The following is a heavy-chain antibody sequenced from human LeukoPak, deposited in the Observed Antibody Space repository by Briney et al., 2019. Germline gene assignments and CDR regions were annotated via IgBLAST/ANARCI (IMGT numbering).Heavy chain of an antibody. D-gene: IGHD2-2*01. J-gene: IGHJ4*02. CDR2: ISSSSSYI. Sequence: GGSLRLSCAASGFTFSSYSMNWVRQAPGKGLEWVSSISSSSSYIYYADSVKGRFTISRDNAKNSLYLQMNSLRAEDTAVYYCARDRYCSSTSCCGRISYYFDYWGQGTLVTVSS. V-gene: IGHV3-21*01. CDR3: ARDRYCSSTSCCGRISYYFDY. CDR1: GFTFSSYS.